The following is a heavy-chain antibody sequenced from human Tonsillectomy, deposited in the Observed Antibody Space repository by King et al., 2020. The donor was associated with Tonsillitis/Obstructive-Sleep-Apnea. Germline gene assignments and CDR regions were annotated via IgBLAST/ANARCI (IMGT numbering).Heavy chain of an antibody. V-gene: IGHV3-30-3*01. J-gene: IGHJ6*02. CDR3: ARDVEAVVFDV. D-gene: IGHD6-19*01. Sequence: VQLVESGGGVVQPGRSLRLSCAASGFTFNSYLMHWVRQAPGKGLEWVAVISFDGSYTYYVDSVKGRFTISRDNSKNSLYLQMNSLRPEDTAVYYCARDVEAVVFDVWGQGPTVTVSS. CDR2: ISFDGSYT. CDR1: GFTFNSYL.